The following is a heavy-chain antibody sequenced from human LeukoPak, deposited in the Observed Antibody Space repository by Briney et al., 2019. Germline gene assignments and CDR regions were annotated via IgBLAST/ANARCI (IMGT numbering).Heavy chain of an antibody. CDR3: ARGRVMDV. J-gene: IGHJ6*04. Sequence: SETLSLTCAVYGGSFSGYYWSWIRQPPQKGLEWIGEINHSGSTNYNPSLKSRVTISVDTSKNQFSLKLSSVTAADTAVYYCARGRVMDVWGKGTTVTVSS. V-gene: IGHV4-34*01. CDR2: INHSGST. CDR1: GGSFSGYY.